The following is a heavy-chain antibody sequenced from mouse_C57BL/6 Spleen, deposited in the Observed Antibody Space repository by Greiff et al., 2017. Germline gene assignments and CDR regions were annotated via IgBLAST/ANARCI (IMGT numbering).Heavy chain of an antibody. J-gene: IGHJ2*01. CDR3: ARDGSSYDFDY. V-gene: IGHV1-80*01. Sequence: VQLQQSGAELVKPGASVKISCKASGYAFSSYWMNWVKQRPGKGLEWIGQIYPGDGDTNYNGKLKGKATLTADKSSSTAYMQLSSLTSEDSAVYFCARDGSSYDFDYWGQGTTLTVSS. D-gene: IGHD1-1*01. CDR1: GYAFSSYW. CDR2: IYPGDGDT.